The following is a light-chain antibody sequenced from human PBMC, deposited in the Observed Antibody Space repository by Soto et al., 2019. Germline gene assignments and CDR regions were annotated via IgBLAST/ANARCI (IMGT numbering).Light chain of an antibody. CDR1: QSVSSSY. CDR3: PQYDSSPKT. V-gene: IGKV3-20*01. J-gene: IGKJ1*01. CDR2: GAS. Sequence: MVLPQSPGTLSLSPGERATLSCRASQSVSSSYLAWYQQKPGQAPRLLIYGASSRATGIPDRFSGSGSGTDFTLTISRLEPEDFAVYYCPQYDSSPKTFGQGTKVDIK.